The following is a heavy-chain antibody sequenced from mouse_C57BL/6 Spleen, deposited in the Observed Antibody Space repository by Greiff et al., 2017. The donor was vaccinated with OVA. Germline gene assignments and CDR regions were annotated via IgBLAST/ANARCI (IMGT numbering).Heavy chain of an antibody. V-gene: IGHV1-43*01. Sequence: VQLQQSGPELVKPGASVKISCKASGYSFTGYYMHWVKQSSEKSLEWIGEINPSTGGTSYNQKFKGKATITVDKSSSTAYMQLKSLTSEDSAVYYCARGDDYDGNYYAMDYWGQGTSVTVSS. CDR3: ARGDDYDGNYYAMDY. D-gene: IGHD2-4*01. J-gene: IGHJ4*01. CDR2: INPSTGGT. CDR1: GYSFTGYY.